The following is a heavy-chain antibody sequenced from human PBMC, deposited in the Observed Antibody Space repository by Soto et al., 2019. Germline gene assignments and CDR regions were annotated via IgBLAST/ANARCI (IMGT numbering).Heavy chain of an antibody. V-gene: IGHV1-3*01. Sequence: ASVKVSCKASGYTFTRYAMHWGRQAHGQRLEWMGWINAGNGNTKYSQKFQGRVTITRDTSASTAYMELSSLRSEDTAVYYCARDRGSSGFGYYYYYGMDVWGQGTTVTVSS. CDR2: INAGNGNT. CDR1: GYTFTRYA. J-gene: IGHJ6*02. D-gene: IGHD3-22*01. CDR3: ARDRGSSGFGYYYYYGMDV.